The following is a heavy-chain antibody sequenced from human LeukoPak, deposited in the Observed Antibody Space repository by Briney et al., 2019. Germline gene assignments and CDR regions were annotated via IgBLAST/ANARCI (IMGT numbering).Heavy chain of an antibody. V-gene: IGHV3-30*03. D-gene: IGHD6-13*01. CDR3: ARGGSSSWYRPGRYSTHYNMDV. CDR2: ISYDGSNK. J-gene: IGHJ6*03. CDR1: GFTFSSYG. Sequence: GGSLRLSCAASGFTFSSYGMHWVRQAPGKGLEWVAVISYDGSNKYYADSVKGRFTISRDNSKNTLYLQMNSLRAEDTAVYYCARGGSSSWYRPGRYSTHYNMDVWGKGTTVTVSS.